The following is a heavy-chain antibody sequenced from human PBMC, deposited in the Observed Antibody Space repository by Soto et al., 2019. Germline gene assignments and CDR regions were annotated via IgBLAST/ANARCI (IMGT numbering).Heavy chain of an antibody. V-gene: IGHV3-23*01. CDR2: ISGSGGST. CDR3: AKDLGHYYGSGSYHETDY. Sequence: GGSLRLSCAASGFTFSSYAMSWVRQAPGKGLEWVSAISGSGGSTYYADSVKGRFTISRDNSKNTLYLQMNSLRAEDTAVYYCAKDLGHYYGSGSYHETDYWGQGTLVTVSS. D-gene: IGHD3-10*01. J-gene: IGHJ4*02. CDR1: GFTFSSYA.